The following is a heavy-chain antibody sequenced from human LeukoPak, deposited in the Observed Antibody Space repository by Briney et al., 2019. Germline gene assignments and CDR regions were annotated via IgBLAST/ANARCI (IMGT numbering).Heavy chain of an antibody. D-gene: IGHD2-2*02. J-gene: IGHJ3*02. CDR3: ARPVVPAAIDDAFDI. V-gene: IGHV1-18*01. CDR1: GYTSTSYG. CDR2: ISAYNGNT. Sequence: ASVKVSCKASGYTSTSYGISWVRQAPGQGLEWMGWISAYNGNTNYAQKLQGRVTMTTDTSTSTAYMELRSLRSDDTAVYYCARPVVPAAIDDAFDIWGQGTMVTVSS.